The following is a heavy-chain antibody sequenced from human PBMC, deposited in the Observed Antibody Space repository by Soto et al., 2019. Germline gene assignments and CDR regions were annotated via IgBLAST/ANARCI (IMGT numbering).Heavy chain of an antibody. CDR2: INGGNGNT. Sequence: QVQLVQSGAELKKPGASVKVSCKSSGNTFPNYAIHWVRQAPGQMPEWMGWINGGNGNTYYSEKFQGRVTFTRYTSASTVYMELSSLRYEDTAIYYCARGDSGYSSSWYIDYFNYWGQGALVTVSS. CDR3: ARGDSGYSSSWYIDYFNY. V-gene: IGHV1-3*01. CDR1: GNTFPNYA. J-gene: IGHJ4*02. D-gene: IGHD6-13*01.